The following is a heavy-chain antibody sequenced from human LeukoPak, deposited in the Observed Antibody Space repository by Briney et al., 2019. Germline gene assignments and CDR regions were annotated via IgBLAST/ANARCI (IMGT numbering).Heavy chain of an antibody. CDR1: GYTFTSYY. CDR2: INPSGGST. D-gene: IGHD4-17*01. CDR3: ARDRRGITTVTTAWDY. Sequence: ASVKVSCKASGYTFTSYYMHWVRQAPGQGLEWMGIINPSGGSTSYAQKFQGRVTMTRDTSTSTVYMGLSSLRSEDTAVYYCARDRRGITTVTTAWDYWGQGTLVTVSS. J-gene: IGHJ4*02. V-gene: IGHV1-46*01.